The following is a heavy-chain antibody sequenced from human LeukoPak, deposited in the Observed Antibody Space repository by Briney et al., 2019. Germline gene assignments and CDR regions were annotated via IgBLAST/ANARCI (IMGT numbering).Heavy chain of an antibody. CDR1: GFTFSSYW. V-gene: IGHV3-74*01. J-gene: IGHJ6*04. CDR3: ASDPFGGVIAFMDV. D-gene: IGHD3-16*02. Sequence: AGGSLRLSCAASGFTFSSYWMHWVRQAPGRGLVWVSRINSDGSSTSYADSVKGRFTISRDNAKNTLYLQMNSLRAEDTAVYYCASDPFGGVIAFMDVWGKGTTVTVSS. CDR2: INSDGSST.